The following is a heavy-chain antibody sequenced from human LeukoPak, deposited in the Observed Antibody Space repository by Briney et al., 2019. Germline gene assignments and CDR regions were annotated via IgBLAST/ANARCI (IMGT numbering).Heavy chain of an antibody. CDR1: GGSISSSSYY. Sequence: PSETLSLTCTVSGGSISSSSYYWGWIRQSPGKGLEWIGEGDERGGTEYNPSLRGRVTISADTSKNQFTLRVYSVTAADTAIYYCAKNGQTGFSFDPWGQGTLVTVSS. CDR2: GDERGGT. J-gene: IGHJ5*02. V-gene: IGHV4-39*06. D-gene: IGHD1-1*01. CDR3: AKNGQTGFSFDP.